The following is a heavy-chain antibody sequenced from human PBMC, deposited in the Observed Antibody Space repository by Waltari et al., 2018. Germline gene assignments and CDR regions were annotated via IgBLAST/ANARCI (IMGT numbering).Heavy chain of an antibody. Sequence: EVQLVESGGGLVKPGGSLRLSCAAAGFAFSGYTMGWVRQTPGKVLEWVSSISSSSSFIYYADSVKGRFTISRDNAKNSLFLQMNSLRAEDTSVYYCVRSDYGDYVGGYYWGQGTVVTVSS. J-gene: IGHJ4*02. CDR1: GFAFSGYT. D-gene: IGHD4-17*01. V-gene: IGHV3-21*01. CDR2: ISSSSSFI. CDR3: VRSDYGDYVGGYY.